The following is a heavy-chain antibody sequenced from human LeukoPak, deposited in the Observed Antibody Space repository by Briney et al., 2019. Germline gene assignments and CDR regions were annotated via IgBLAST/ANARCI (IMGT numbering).Heavy chain of an antibody. Sequence: ASVKVSFKASGGTFSSYAISWVRQAPGQGLEWMGGIIPIFGTANYAQKFQGRVTITADESTSTAYMELSSLRSEDTAVYYCARGPYYDFWSGYSYYFDYWGQGTLVTVSS. CDR1: GGTFSSYA. D-gene: IGHD3-3*01. CDR3: ARGPYYDFWSGYSYYFDY. V-gene: IGHV1-69*01. CDR2: IIPIFGTA. J-gene: IGHJ4*02.